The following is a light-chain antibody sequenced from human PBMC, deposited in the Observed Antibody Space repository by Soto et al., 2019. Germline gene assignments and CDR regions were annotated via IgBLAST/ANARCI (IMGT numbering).Light chain of an antibody. CDR1: HNIERW. V-gene: IGKV1-5*01. J-gene: IGKJ1*01. CDR3: EQFAISTT. Sequence: DIQMTQSPSTLSASVGDRVTITCRASHNIERWMAWYQQKPGKAPSLLIFDASTLHSGVPSRFSGSGSGTDFTLTISSLQHDDFATYYCEQFAISTTFGQGTKVDIK. CDR2: DAS.